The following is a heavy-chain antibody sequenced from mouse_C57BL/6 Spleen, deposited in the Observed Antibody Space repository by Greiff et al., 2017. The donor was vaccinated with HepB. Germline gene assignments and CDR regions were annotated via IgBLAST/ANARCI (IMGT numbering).Heavy chain of an antibody. CDR3: ARWDYGRGGFDY. J-gene: IGHJ2*01. CDR2: ISYSGST. D-gene: IGHD1-1*01. CDR1: GYSITSDY. Sequence: EVKLQESGPGLAKPSQTLSLTCSVTGYSITSDYWNWIRKFPGNKLEYMGYISYSGSTYYNPSLKSRISITRDTATNKYYLQLNSVTTEDTATYCWARWDYGRGGFDYWGQGTTLTVSS. V-gene: IGHV3-8*01.